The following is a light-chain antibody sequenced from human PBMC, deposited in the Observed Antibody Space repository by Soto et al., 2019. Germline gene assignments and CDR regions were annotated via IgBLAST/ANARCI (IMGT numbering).Light chain of an antibody. CDR1: QYIERY. Sequence: DTQMTQSPSTLSASVGDRLTITCRASQYIERYMACYQQKTGRAPSLIIYDASTLERGVPSRFSGSGSGTEFTLIISNLQPDDFATYYCQQFKDYVWTFGQGTKVDI. CDR3: QQFKDYVWT. J-gene: IGKJ1*01. CDR2: DAS. V-gene: IGKV1-5*01.